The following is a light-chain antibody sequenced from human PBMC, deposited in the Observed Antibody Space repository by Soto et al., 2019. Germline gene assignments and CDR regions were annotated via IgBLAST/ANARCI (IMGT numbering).Light chain of an antibody. J-gene: IGKJ3*01. CDR3: QQTHSLPLS. CDR2: ATS. V-gene: IGKV1-12*01. Sequence: IQMTQSPSSVSASVGDRVTMTCRASQGVGGWLAWYQQKPGKVPKLLIYATSSLHSGVPSRLSGSGSGTDLTLSISRLQPEDYATYYCQQTHSLPLSFGPGTKVDIK. CDR1: QGVGGW.